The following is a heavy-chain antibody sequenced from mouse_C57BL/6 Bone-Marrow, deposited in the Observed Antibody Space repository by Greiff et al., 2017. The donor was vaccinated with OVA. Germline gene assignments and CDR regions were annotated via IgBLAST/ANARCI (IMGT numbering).Heavy chain of an antibody. CDR3: ARETTVVGGYYAMDY. CDR2: IDPSDSYT. D-gene: IGHD1-1*01. V-gene: IGHV1-69*01. J-gene: IGHJ4*01. CDR1: GYTFTSYW. Sequence: QVQLQQPGAELVMPGASVKLSCKASGYTFTSYWMHWVKQRPGQGLEWIGEIDPSDSYTNYNQKFKGKSTLTVDKSSSTAYMQLSSLTSEDSAVYYCARETTVVGGYYAMDYWGQGTSVTVSS.